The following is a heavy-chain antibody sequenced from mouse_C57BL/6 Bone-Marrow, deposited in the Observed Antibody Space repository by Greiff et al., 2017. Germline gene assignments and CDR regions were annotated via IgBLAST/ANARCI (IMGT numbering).Heavy chain of an antibody. J-gene: IGHJ2*01. D-gene: IGHD1-1*01. Sequence: VKLQQPGAELVKPGASVKLSCKASGYTFTSYWMQWVKQRPGQGLEWIGEIDPSDSYTNYNQKFKGKATLTVDTSSSTAYMQLSSLTSEDSAVYYCARGLLRPYFDYWGQGTTLTVSS. CDR3: ARGLLRPYFDY. CDR2: IDPSDSYT. V-gene: IGHV1-50*01. CDR1: GYTFTSYW.